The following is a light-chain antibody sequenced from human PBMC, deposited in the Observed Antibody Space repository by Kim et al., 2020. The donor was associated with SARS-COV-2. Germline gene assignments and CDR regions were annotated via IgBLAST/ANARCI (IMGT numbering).Light chain of an antibody. CDR2: GAS. Sequence: EIVLTQSPGTLSLSPGERATLSCRASQSVSSSYLAWYQQKPGQAPRLLIYGASSRATGIPDRFSRSGFGTDFTLTISRLEPEDFAVYYCQQYGSSPKTFGQGTKVDIK. V-gene: IGKV3-20*01. J-gene: IGKJ1*01. CDR1: QSVSSSY. CDR3: QQYGSSPKT.